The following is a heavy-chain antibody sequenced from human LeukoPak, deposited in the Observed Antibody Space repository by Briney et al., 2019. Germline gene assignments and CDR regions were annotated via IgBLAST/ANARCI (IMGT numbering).Heavy chain of an antibody. D-gene: IGHD4-17*01. V-gene: IGHV3-66*01. CDR1: GFTVSSNY. CDR3: ARDSMTTVTTYNY. Sequence: GGSLRLSCAASGFTVSSNYMSWVRQAPGKGLEWVSVIYSGGSTYYADSVKGRFTFSRDNSKNTLYLQMNSLRAEDTAVYYCARDSMTTVTTYNYWGQGTLVTVSS. J-gene: IGHJ4*02. CDR2: IYSGGST.